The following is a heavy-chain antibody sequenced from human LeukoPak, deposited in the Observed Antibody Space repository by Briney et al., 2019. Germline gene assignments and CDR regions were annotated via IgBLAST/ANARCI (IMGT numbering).Heavy chain of an antibody. Sequence: GGSLRLSCAASGFTVSGNYMSWVRQAPGKGLEWVSVIYTAGSTSYSDSVKGRITTSRDNSKNTLYLQMNSLRAEDTAVYYCAREVSDTVTTGWYFDLWGRGTLVTVSS. V-gene: IGHV3-53*01. D-gene: IGHD4-17*01. CDR1: GFTVSGNY. J-gene: IGHJ2*01. CDR3: AREVSDTVTTGWYFDL. CDR2: IYTAGST.